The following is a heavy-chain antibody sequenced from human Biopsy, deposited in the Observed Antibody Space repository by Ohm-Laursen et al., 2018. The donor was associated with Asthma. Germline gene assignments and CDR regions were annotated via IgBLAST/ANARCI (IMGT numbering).Heavy chain of an antibody. CDR3: ARAVDYSHYYGLDV. J-gene: IGHJ6*02. D-gene: IGHD3-10*01. V-gene: IGHV1-18*01. Sequence: SVKVSCKASGYTFNSAGITWVRQAPGQGLEWMGWISVYNGNTKVAQKLQDRVTMITDTSTSTAYMELRSLRSDDTAAYFCARAVDYSHYYGLDVWGQGTTVTV. CDR1: GYTFNSAG. CDR2: ISVYNGNT.